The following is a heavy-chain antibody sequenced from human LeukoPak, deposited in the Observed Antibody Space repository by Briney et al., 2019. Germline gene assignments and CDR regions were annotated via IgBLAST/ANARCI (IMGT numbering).Heavy chain of an antibody. CDR3: AKVAAYSSSWYSVDY. CDR2: ISGSGDST. J-gene: IGHJ4*02. D-gene: IGHD6-13*01. CDR1: GFTFSSYA. V-gene: IGHV3-23*01. Sequence: GGSLRLSCAASGFTFSSYAMSWVRQAPGKGLEWVSAISGSGDSTYYADSVKGRFTISRDNSKNTLYLQMNSLRADDTAVYYCAKVAAYSSSWYSVDYWGLGTLVTVSS.